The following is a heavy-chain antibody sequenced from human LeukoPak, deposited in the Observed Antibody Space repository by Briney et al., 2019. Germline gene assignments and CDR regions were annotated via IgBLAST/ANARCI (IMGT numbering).Heavy chain of an antibody. D-gene: IGHD2-2*01. CDR2: IAYSGST. CDR3: ARLGFCTSTSCP. CDR1: GGSVGSSTYY. J-gene: IGHJ5*02. Sequence: SETLSLTCTVSGGSVGSSTYYWGWIRQPPGKGLEWIASIAYSGSTYNPSLKSRVTISVDTSKNQFSLKLSSVTAADTAVYYCARLGFCTSTSCPWGRGTLVTVSS. V-gene: IGHV4-39*01.